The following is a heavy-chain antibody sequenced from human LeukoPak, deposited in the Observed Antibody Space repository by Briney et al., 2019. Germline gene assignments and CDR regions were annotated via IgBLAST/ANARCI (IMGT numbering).Heavy chain of an antibody. D-gene: IGHD3-10*01. CDR3: AKAHIGSGSIYYFDY. V-gene: IGHV3-23*01. CDR1: GFTFSSYA. CDR2: ITDSGGST. Sequence: AGGSLRLSCAVSGFTFSSYAMSWVRQAPGKGLEWVSAITDSGGSTYYADSVKGRFTISRDNSKNTLYLQMNSLRADDTAVDYCAKAHIGSGSIYYFDYWGQGTLVTVSS. J-gene: IGHJ4*02.